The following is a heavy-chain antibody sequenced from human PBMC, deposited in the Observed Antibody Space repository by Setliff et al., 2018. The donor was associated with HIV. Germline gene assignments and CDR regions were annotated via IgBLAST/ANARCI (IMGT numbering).Heavy chain of an antibody. CDR1: GGSISSGDYY. V-gene: IGHV4-31*02. CDR3: VRNSGWALGS. Sequence: PSETLSLTCTVSGGSISSGDYYWSWIRQHPGKGLEWIGYIYYSGSTYYNPSLKSRVTISVDTSKNQFSLRLTSVTAADTAIYFCVRNSGWALGSWGQGILVTVSS. CDR2: IYYSGST. D-gene: IGHD3-16*01. J-gene: IGHJ4*02.